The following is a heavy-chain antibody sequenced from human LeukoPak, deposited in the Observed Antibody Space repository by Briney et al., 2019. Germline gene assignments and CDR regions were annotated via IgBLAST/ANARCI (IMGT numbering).Heavy chain of an antibody. J-gene: IGHJ6*03. Sequence: KPSETLSLTCTVSGGSISSGSYYWSWIRQPAGKGLEWIGRIYTSGSTNYNPSLKSRVTISVDTSKNQFSLKLSSVTAADAAVYYCARDPYCSSTSCSPWDYYYYMDVWGKGTTVTVSS. CDR3: ARDPYCSSTSCSPWDYYYYMDV. CDR2: IYTSGST. D-gene: IGHD2-2*01. V-gene: IGHV4-61*02. CDR1: GGSISSGSYY.